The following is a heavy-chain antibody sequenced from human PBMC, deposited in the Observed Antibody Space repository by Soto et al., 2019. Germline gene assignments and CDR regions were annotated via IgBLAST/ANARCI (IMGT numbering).Heavy chain of an antibody. CDR1: GYTFTSYD. J-gene: IGHJ6*02. CDR3: ARGKFPSSGWPREYGMDV. V-gene: IGHV1-8*01. CDR2: MNPNSGNT. Sequence: QVQLVQSGAEVKKPGASVKVSCKASGYTFTSYDINWVRQATGQGLEWMGWMNPNSGNTGYAQKFQGRVTMTRNTXIXTXXMELSSLRSEDTAVYYCARGKFPSSGWPREYGMDVWGQGTTVTVSS. D-gene: IGHD6-19*01.